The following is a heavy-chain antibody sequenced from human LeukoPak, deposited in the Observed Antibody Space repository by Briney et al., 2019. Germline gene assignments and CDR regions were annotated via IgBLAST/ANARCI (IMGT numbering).Heavy chain of an antibody. J-gene: IGHJ4*02. V-gene: IGHV1-18*04. Sequence: GASVKVSCKASGYTFTGYYMHWVRQAPGQGLEWMGWISAYNGNTNYAQKLQGRVTMTTDTSTSTAYMELRSLRSDDTAVYYCARDSGYYGSGSCDYWGQGTLVTVSS. CDR2: ISAYNGNT. CDR1: GYTFTGYY. CDR3: ARDSGYYGSGSCDY. D-gene: IGHD3-10*01.